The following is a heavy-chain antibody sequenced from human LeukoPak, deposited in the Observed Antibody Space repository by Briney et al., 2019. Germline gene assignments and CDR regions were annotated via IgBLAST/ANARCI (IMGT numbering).Heavy chain of an antibody. Sequence: SEPLSLTCTVSGGSISSYYWSWIRQPPGKGLEWIGYIYYSGSTNYNPSLKSRVTISVDTSKNQFSLKLSSVTAADTAVYYCARGDDILTGMLDYWGQGTLVTVSS. J-gene: IGHJ4*02. CDR2: IYYSGST. V-gene: IGHV4-59*01. CDR3: ARGDDILTGMLDY. CDR1: GGSISSYY. D-gene: IGHD3-9*01.